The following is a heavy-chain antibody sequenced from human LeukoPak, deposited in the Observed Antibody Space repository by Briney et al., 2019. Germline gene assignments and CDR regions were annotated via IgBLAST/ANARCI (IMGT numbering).Heavy chain of an antibody. J-gene: IGHJ4*02. V-gene: IGHV4-39*01. CDR2: IYYSGNT. CDR3: ARQYNSGYGLPFDY. Sequence: SETLSLTCTVSGGSIRSSSYYWGWIRQPPGKGLEWIGSIYYSGNTYYNPSLKSRVTISVDTSKNQFSLKLNSVTAADTAVYYCARQYNSGYGLPFDYWGQRTLVTVSS. D-gene: IGHD5-12*01. CDR1: GGSIRSSSYY.